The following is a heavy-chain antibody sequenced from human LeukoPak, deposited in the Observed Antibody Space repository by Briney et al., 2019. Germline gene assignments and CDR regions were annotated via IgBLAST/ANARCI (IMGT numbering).Heavy chain of an antibody. J-gene: IGHJ4*02. D-gene: IGHD3-9*01. CDR2: IKEDGSGK. CDR1: GFTFSTYW. CDR3: VRDGFRYFDWLLVPLPFGHPPFDS. V-gene: IGHV3-7*03. Sequence: GGSLRLSCAASGFTFSTYWMSWVRQAPGKGLEWVANIKEDGSGKYYVDSVKGRFTISRDNAKNSLYLQMNSLRAEDTALYYCVRDGFRYFDWLLVPLPFGHPPFDSWGQGTLVTVSS.